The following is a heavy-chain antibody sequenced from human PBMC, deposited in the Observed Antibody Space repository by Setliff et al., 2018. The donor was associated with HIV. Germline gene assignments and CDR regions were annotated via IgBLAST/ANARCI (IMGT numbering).Heavy chain of an antibody. J-gene: IGHJ4*02. CDR2: IDSDGSDT. CDR1: GFTFSTYG. CDR3: ARGPQYNFWGGYLGL. D-gene: IGHD3-3*01. Sequence: AGGSLRLSCVASGFTFSTYGMHWVRQAPGKGLEWVSRIDSDGSDTNYADSVRGRFTISRDNAKDTVYLQLTSLRAEDTAVYYCARGPQYNFWGGYLGLWGQGTLVTVSS. V-gene: IGHV3-74*01.